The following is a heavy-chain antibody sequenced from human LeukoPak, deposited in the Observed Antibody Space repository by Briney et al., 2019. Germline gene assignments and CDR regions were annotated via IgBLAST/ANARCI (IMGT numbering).Heavy chain of an antibody. CDR2: IYYSGST. CDR3: ARFVPVVNWFDP. CDR1: GGSINSSNCY. Sequence: KASETLSLTCSVSGGSINSSNCYWGWIRQPPGKELEWIGSIYYSGSTYYNPSLESRVTIFVDTSKNQFSLNLSSVTAADTAVYYCARFVPVVNWFDPWGQGTLVTVSS. D-gene: IGHD4-23*01. J-gene: IGHJ5*02. V-gene: IGHV4-39*07.